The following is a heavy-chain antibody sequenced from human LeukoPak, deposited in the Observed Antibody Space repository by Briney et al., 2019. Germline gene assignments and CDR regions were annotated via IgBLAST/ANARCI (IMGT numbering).Heavy chain of an antibody. Sequence: ASVKVSCKASGYTFTSYGISWVRQAPGQGLEWMGWISAYNGNTNYAQKLQGRVTMTTDTSTSTAYMELRSLRSDDTAVYYCASSGDSSGYYSNWFDPWGQGTLVTVSS. V-gene: IGHV1-18*01. D-gene: IGHD3-22*01. CDR1: GYTFTSYG. CDR2: ISAYNGNT. J-gene: IGHJ5*02. CDR3: ASSGDSSGYYSNWFDP.